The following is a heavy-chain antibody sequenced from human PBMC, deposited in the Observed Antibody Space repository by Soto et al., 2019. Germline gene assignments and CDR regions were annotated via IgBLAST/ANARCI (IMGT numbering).Heavy chain of an antibody. J-gene: IGHJ4*02. CDR2: VYPGDSDT. D-gene: IGHD2-2*01. Sequence: EVQLVQSGAEVKKPGESLKISCKGSGYSFTNHWIGWVRQMPGQGLEWMGSVYPGDSDTRYSPSFQGQVTSSADKSITTAYLEWSSLKASDTDMYYCARFACSASTCYGGVDSWGQGTLVTVSP. V-gene: IGHV5-51*01. CDR1: GYSFTNHW. CDR3: ARFACSASTCYGGVDS.